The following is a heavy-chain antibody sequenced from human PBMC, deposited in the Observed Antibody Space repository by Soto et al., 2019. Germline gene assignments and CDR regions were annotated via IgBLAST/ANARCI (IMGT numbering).Heavy chain of an antibody. D-gene: IGHD6-19*01. V-gene: IGHV4-34*01. J-gene: IGHJ6*02. CDR2: INHSGST. CDR1: GGSFSGYY. CDR3: ASLLGGQYCGGWRSYYYYGMDV. Sequence: SETLSLTCAVSGGSFSGYYWSWIRQPPGKGLEWIGEINHSGSTNYNPSLKSRVTISVDTSKNQFSLKLSSVTAADTAVYYCASLLGGQYCGGWRSYYYYGMDVWGQGTTVTVSS.